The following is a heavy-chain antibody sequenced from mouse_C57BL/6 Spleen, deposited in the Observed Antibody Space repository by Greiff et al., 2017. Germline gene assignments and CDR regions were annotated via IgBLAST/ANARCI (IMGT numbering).Heavy chain of an antibody. CDR2: ISSGSSTI. J-gene: IGHJ2*01. D-gene: IGHD2-1*01. CDR3: ARGGNLLYYFDY. Sequence: EVMLVESGGGLVKPGGSLKLSCAASGFTFSDYGMHWVRQAPEKGLEWVAYISSGSSTINYADTVKGRFPISRDNAKNSLFLQMTSLKSEDTAMYYCARGGNLLYYFDYWGQGTTLSVSS. CDR1: GFTFSDYG. V-gene: IGHV5-17*01.